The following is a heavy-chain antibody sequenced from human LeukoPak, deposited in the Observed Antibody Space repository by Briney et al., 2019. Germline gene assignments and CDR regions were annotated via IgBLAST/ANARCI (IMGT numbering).Heavy chain of an antibody. CDR3: ARLPTGYPNWFDA. J-gene: IGHJ5*02. D-gene: IGHD3-9*01. Sequence: SETLSLTCTVSGGPLISTHSYWGWIRQPPGKGLEWIGCMSNGGKSFYTPSLKSRVTISLDASRSKFSLKLDSVTATDTAVYLCARLPTGYPNWFDAWGQGTLVTVSS. V-gene: IGHV4-39*01. CDR1: GGPLISTHSY. CDR2: MSNGGKS.